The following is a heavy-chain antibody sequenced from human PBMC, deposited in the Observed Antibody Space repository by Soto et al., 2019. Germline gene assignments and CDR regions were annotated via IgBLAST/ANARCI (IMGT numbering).Heavy chain of an antibody. D-gene: IGHD3-9*01. CDR1: GDTLIELP. Sequence: QVQLVQSGAEVKKPGASVRVSCKVSGDTLIELPIHWVRQAPGKGLEWMGGFDPQDGETIYAQNFQGRVSMTEDTSSRTAYMDLSSLTSEDTAVYYCATTPFDWSYYFDYWGQGTLVTFSS. CDR2: FDPQDGET. J-gene: IGHJ4*02. CDR3: ATTPFDWSYYFDY. V-gene: IGHV1-24*01.